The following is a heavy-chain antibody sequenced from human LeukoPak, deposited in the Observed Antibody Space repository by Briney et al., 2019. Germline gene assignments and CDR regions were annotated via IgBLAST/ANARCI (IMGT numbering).Heavy chain of an antibody. CDR2: LSGSGGNT. CDR1: GFTFSSYA. CDR3: AKGSYYYDSADYFDY. J-gene: IGHJ4*02. V-gene: IGHV3-23*01. Sequence: GGSLRLSCAASGFTFSSYAMSWVRQAPGKGLEWVSTLSGSGGNTYYADSVKGRVTISRDNSKNTLYLQMNSLRAEDTAVYHCAKGSYYYDSADYFDYWGQGSLVTVSS. D-gene: IGHD3-22*01.